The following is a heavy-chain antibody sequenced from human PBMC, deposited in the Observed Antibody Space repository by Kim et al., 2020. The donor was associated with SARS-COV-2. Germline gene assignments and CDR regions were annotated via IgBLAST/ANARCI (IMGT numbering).Heavy chain of an antibody. J-gene: IGHJ4*02. CDR3: ARAHDILTGFSLVFDY. V-gene: IGHV3-48*02. Sequence: SVKGRFTISRNNAKNSLYLQMNRLRDEDTAVYYCARAHDILTGFSLVFDYWGQGTLVTVSS. D-gene: IGHD3-9*01.